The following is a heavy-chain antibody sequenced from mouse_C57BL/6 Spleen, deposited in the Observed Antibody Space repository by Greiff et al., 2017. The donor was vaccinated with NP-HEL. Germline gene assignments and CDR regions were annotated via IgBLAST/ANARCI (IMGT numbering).Heavy chain of an antibody. V-gene: IGHV1-15*01. Sequence: VQLQQSGAELVRPGASVTLSCKASGYTFTDYEMHWVKQTPVHGLEWIGAIDPETGGTAYNQKFKGKAILTADKSSSTAYMELRSLTSEDSAVYYCYDYLYYFDYWGQGTTLTVSS. CDR1: GYTFTDYE. CDR2: IDPETGGT. J-gene: IGHJ2*01. CDR3: YDYLYYFDY. D-gene: IGHD2-4*01.